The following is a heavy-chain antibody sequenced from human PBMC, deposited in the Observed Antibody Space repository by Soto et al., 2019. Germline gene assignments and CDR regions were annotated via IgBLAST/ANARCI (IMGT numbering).Heavy chain of an antibody. D-gene: IGHD3-10*01. J-gene: IGHJ4*02. V-gene: IGHV4-30-2*01. CDR2: IYYSGST. CDR3: ARGYGGVFDY. CDR1: GGSISSGGYS. Sequence: PSETLSLTCAVSGGSISSGGYSWSWIRQPPGKGLEWIGYIYYSGSTYYNPSLKSRVTISVDTSKNQFSLKLSSVTAADTAVYYCARGYGGVFDYWGQGTLVTVSS.